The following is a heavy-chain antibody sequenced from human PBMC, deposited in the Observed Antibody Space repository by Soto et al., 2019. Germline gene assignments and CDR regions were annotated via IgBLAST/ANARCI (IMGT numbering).Heavy chain of an antibody. Sequence: SETLSLTCAVYGGSFSGYYWSWIRQPPGKGLEWIGEINHSGSTNYNPSLKSRVTISVDTSKNQFSLKLSSVTAADTAVYYCARWGSGYAEGDYYYYGMDVWGQGTTVTVSS. CDR2: INHSGST. J-gene: IGHJ6*02. CDR3: ARWGSGYAEGDYYYYGMDV. CDR1: GGSFSGYY. V-gene: IGHV4-34*01. D-gene: IGHD5-12*01.